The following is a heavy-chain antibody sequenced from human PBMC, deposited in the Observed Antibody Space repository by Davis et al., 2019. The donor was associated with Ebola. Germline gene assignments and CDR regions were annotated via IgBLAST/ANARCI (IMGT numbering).Heavy chain of an antibody. D-gene: IGHD1-26*01. J-gene: IGHJ5*02. V-gene: IGHV4-4*09. CDR3: ARVCSGSYCFGN. CDR1: GGSMSSYY. Sequence: SETLSLTFTVPGGSMSSYYWSWVRQPPGKGLGWIGYIYSRGSTYYNPSLKSLVTISVDTSKNQFSLKLSSVTAADTAVYYCARVCSGSYCFGNWGQGTLVTVSS. CDR2: IYSRGST.